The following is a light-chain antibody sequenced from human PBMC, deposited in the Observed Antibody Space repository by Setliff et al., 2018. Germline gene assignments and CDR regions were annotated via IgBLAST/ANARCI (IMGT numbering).Light chain of an antibody. V-gene: IGKV1D-16*01. CDR1: LDINRW. CDR2: AAS. J-gene: IGKJ2*01. Sequence: DTQMTQSPSSLSASVGDRVTITCRASLDINRWLAWYQQRPGKAPKSLIYAASTLQSGVPSRFSGSGSVRDFTLTITSLQPEDSATYYCLQYNIHPYTFGQGTKVDIK. CDR3: LQYNIHPYT.